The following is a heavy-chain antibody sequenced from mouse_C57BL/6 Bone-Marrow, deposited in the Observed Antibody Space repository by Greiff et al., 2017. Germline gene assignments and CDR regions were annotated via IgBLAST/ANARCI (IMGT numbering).Heavy chain of an antibody. J-gene: IGHJ3*01. Sequence: VQLQQSGPGLVKPGASVKISCKASGYSFTDYNMNWVKQRKGKRLEWIGVINANDGTTSYNQKFKGKDTLTVDQSSSTAYMQLNNLTSEDSAVYYCARRGFAYWGQGTLVTVSA. V-gene: IGHV1-39*01. CDR3: ARRGFAY. CDR1: GYSFTDYN. CDR2: INANDGTT.